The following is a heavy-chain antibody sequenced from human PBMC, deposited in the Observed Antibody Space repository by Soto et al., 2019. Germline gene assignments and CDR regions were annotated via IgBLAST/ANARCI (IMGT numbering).Heavy chain of an antibody. V-gene: IGHV1-3*01. CDR1: GYTFTSYA. J-gene: IGHJ6*03. D-gene: IGHD2-2*01. CDR3: ARDDCSRTSCYGDYYYYSMDV. Sequence: QVRLVQSGAEVKKPGASVKVSCKASGYTFTSYAMNWVRQAPGQRLEWMGWINAGNGNTKYSQKLQGRVTITRDTAASTAYMELSSLRSEDTAVYYCARDDCSRTSCYGDYYYYSMDVWGKGTTVTVSS. CDR2: INAGNGNT.